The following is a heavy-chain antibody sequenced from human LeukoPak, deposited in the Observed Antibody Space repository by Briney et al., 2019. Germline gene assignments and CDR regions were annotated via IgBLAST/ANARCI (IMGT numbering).Heavy chain of an antibody. D-gene: IGHD3-22*01. CDR3: ARDSDYYDSSGYYRVY. Sequence: GGSLRLSCAASGFTFSSYGMSWVRQAPGKGLEWVSAISGSGGSTYYADSVKGRFTISRDNAKNSLYLQMNSLRAEDTAVYYCARDSDYYDSSGYYRVYWGQGTLVTVSS. J-gene: IGHJ4*02. CDR1: GFTFSSYG. CDR2: ISGSGGST. V-gene: IGHV3-23*01.